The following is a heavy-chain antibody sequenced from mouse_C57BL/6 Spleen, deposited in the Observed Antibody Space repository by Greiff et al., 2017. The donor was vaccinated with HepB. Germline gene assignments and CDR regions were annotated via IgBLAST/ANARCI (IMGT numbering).Heavy chain of an antibody. Sequence: EVQLQQSGPELVKPGASVKISCKASGYSFTDYNMNWVKQSNGKSLEWIGVINPNYGTTSYNQKFKGKATLTVDQSSSTAYMQLNSLTSEDSAVYYCAKHYYGSSYVVFDYWGQGTTLTVSS. CDR1: GYSFTDYN. CDR2: INPNYGTT. V-gene: IGHV1-39*01. CDR3: AKHYYGSSYVVFDY. J-gene: IGHJ2*01. D-gene: IGHD1-1*01.